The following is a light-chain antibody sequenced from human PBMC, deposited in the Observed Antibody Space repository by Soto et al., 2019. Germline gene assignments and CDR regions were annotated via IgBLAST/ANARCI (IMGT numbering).Light chain of an antibody. Sequence: EVMMTQSPDTLSVSPGETVTHSCRASQSVRSKLAWYQQKPGQAPRLFIYGASTRATGIPARFSGSGSGTEFTLTISSLQSEDFAIYYCQQYNNWPPITFGQGTRLEIK. CDR1: QSVRSK. CDR2: GAS. V-gene: IGKV3-15*01. J-gene: IGKJ5*01. CDR3: QQYNNWPPIT.